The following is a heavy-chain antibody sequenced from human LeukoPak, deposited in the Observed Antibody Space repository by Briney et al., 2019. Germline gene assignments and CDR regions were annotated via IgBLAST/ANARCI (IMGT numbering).Heavy chain of an antibody. V-gene: IGHV3-21*01. CDR1: GFTFSSYS. Sequence: GGSLRLSCAASGFTFSSYSMNWVRQAPGKGLEWVSSISSSSSYIYYADSVKGRFTISRDNAKNSLYLQMNSLRAEDTAVYHCARVGVVVAATGHDAFDIWGQGTMVTVSS. CDR3: ARVGVVVAATGHDAFDI. CDR2: ISSSSSYI. D-gene: IGHD2-15*01. J-gene: IGHJ3*02.